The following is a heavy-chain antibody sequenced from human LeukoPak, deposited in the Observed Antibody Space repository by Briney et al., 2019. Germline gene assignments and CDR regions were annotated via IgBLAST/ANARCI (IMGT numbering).Heavy chain of an antibody. CDR1: GFTLSSFW. D-gene: IGHD3-3*01. CDR3: ARGASGYYVHFDN. Sequence: GGSLRLSCATSGFTLSSFWMHWVRQPPGKGLVWVSRINSDGTDTNYADSAKGRFTISRDNTKNTVYLQMNSLGAEDTAVYYCARGASGYYVHFDNWGQGALVTVSS. V-gene: IGHV3-74*01. J-gene: IGHJ4*02. CDR2: INSDGTDT.